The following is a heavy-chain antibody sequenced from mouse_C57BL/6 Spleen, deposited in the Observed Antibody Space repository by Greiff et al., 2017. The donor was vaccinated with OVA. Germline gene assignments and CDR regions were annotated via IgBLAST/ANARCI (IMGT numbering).Heavy chain of an antibody. D-gene: IGHD2-1*01. J-gene: IGHJ3*01. V-gene: IGHV3-6*01. Sequence: EVHLVESGPGLVKPSQSLSLTCSVTGYSITSGYYWNWIRQFPGNKLEWMGYISYDGSNNYNPSLKNRISITRDTSKNQFFLKLNSVTTEDTATYYGAREEDYGNYWFAYWGQGTLVTVSA. CDR2: ISYDGSN. CDR1: GYSITSGYY. CDR3: AREEDYGNYWFAY.